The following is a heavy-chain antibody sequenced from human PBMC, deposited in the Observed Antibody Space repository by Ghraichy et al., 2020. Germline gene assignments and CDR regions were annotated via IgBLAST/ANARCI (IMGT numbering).Heavy chain of an antibody. CDR3: AREHIETMMDV. CDR1: GFIFSSYA. V-gene: IGHV3-30*04. J-gene: IGHJ6*02. D-gene: IGHD2-21*01. CDR2: ISYDGSKK. Sequence: GGSLRLSCAASGFIFSSYAIHWVRQAPGKGLEWVAVISYDGSKKYYADFARGRFTISRDNSKDTLYLQMNSLRPDDTAIFYCAREHIETMMDVWGQGTTVTVSS.